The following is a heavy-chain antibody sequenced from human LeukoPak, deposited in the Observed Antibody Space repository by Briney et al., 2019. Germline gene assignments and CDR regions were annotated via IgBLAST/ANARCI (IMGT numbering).Heavy chain of an antibody. Sequence: PGGSLRLSCAASGFTFSSYGMHWVRQAPGKGLEWVAVISYDGSNKYYADSVKGRFTISRDNSKNTLYLQMNSLRAEDTAVYYCARDRYYDFWSGYFTSPYRYYYYYGMDVWGQGTTVTVSS. CDR2: ISYDGSNK. D-gene: IGHD3-3*01. CDR1: GFTFSSYG. V-gene: IGHV3-30*03. CDR3: ARDRYYDFWSGYFTSPYRYYYYYGMDV. J-gene: IGHJ6*02.